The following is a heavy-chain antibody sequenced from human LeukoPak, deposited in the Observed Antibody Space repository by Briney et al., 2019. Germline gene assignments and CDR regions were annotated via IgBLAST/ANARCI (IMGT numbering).Heavy chain of an antibody. Sequence: QAGGSLRLSCAASGFTFGSYEMNWVRQAPGKGLEWVSYISSSGGTIYYADSVKGRFTISRDNAKNSLYLQMNSLRAEDTAVYYCAELGITMIGGVWGKGTTVTISS. J-gene: IGHJ6*04. CDR1: GFTFGSYE. V-gene: IGHV3-48*03. D-gene: IGHD3-10*02. CDR2: ISSSGGTI. CDR3: AELGITMIGGV.